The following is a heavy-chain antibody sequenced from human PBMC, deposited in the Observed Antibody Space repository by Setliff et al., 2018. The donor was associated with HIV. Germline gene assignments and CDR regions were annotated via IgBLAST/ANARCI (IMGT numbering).Heavy chain of an antibody. J-gene: IGHJ4*02. V-gene: IGHV3-23*01. CDR1: GFIFSSYA. CDR3: AREDSSWYGSLDY. Sequence: GGSMRLSCAASGFIFSSYAMTWVRQAPGKGLEWVSTIRGSGSGDTTHYADFVKGRFTISRDNSKNTVYLQMNSLRAEDMAIYYCAREDSSWYGSLDYWGQGTPVTVSS. CDR2: IRGSGSGDTT. D-gene: IGHD6-13*01.